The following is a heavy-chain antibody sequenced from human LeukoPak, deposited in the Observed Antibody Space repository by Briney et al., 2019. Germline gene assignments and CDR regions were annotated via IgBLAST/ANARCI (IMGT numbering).Heavy chain of an antibody. CDR3: ARDDRYDYYMDV. J-gene: IGHJ6*03. CDR2: IHSDGST. Sequence: GGSLRLSCATSRFTVSSNYMSWVRQAPGKGLEWVSVIHSDGSTHYADSVKGRFTISRDNSKNTLYLQMNRLRAEDTAVYYCARDDRYDYYMDVWGKGTTVTVSS. CDR1: RFTVSSNY. V-gene: IGHV3-53*01.